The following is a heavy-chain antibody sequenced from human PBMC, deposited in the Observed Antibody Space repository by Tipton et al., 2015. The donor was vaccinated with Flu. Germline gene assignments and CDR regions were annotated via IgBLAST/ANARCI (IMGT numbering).Heavy chain of an antibody. J-gene: IGHJ4*02. V-gene: IGHV3-7*01. CDR2: INQDASEK. Sequence: LSLTCAVSGFPITSGHFWGWIRQPPGKGLEWVANINQDASEKYYVDSVKGRFTISRDNAKNSLYLQMNSLRAEDTAVYYCARVPSYNWKDGNFDYWGQGTLVTVSS. D-gene: IGHD1-1*01. CDR3: ARVPSYNWKDGNFDY. CDR1: GFPITSGHF.